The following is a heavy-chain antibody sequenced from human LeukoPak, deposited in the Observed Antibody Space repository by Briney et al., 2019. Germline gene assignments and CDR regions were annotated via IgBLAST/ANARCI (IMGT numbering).Heavy chain of an antibody. V-gene: IGHV4-59*08. CDR3: ARFTIFGVVAFDY. CDR1: GFTFSSYW. J-gene: IGHJ4*02. D-gene: IGHD3-3*01. Sequence: GSLRLSCAASGFTFSSYWMSWIRQPPGKGLEWIGYIYYSGSTYYNPSLKSRVTISVDTSKNQFSLKLSSVTAADTAVYYCARFTIFGVVAFDYWGQGTLVTVSS. CDR2: IYYSGST.